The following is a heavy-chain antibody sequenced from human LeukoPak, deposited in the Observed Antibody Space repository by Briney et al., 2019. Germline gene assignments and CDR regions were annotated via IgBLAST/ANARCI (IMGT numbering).Heavy chain of an antibody. J-gene: IGHJ4*02. CDR1: GGSISSSNW. CDR3: ASSSFDYGDYPFDY. Sequence: PSETLSLTCAVSGGSISSSNWWSWVRQPPGKGLEWIGEIYHSGSTNYNPSLKSRVTISVDKSKNQFSLKLSSVTAADTAVYYCASSSFDYGDYPFDYWGQGTLVTVSS. D-gene: IGHD4-17*01. CDR2: IYHSGST. V-gene: IGHV4-4*02.